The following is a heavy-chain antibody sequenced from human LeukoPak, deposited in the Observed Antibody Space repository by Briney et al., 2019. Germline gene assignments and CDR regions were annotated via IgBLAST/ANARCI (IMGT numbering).Heavy chain of an antibody. Sequence: SETLSLTCTVSGGSISSYFWSWIRQPPGKGLEWIGYIYYSGGTNYNPSLKSRVTMSVDMSTRQISLKLSSVTAADTAVYYCARAVGGDGSGSLWDPGTLVTVSS. CDR1: GGSISSYF. J-gene: IGHJ4*02. D-gene: IGHD3-10*01. CDR2: IYYSGGT. CDR3: ARAVGGDGSGSL. V-gene: IGHV4-59*01.